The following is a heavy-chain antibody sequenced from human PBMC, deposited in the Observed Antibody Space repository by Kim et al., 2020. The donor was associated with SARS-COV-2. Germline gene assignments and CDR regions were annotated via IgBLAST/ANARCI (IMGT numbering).Heavy chain of an antibody. Sequence: PSFQGHVTISADKSISTAYLQWSSLKASDTAMYYCASVPYSSGWYWFDPWGQGTLVTVSS. J-gene: IGHJ5*02. V-gene: IGHV5-10-1*01. CDR3: ASVPYSSGWYWFDP. D-gene: IGHD6-19*01.